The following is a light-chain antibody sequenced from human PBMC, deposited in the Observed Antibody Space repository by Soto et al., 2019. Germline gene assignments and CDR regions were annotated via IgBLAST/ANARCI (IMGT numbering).Light chain of an antibody. V-gene: IGKV3-15*01. CDR3: QQSNSWPYT. CDR2: GAS. CDR1: QSVSSN. J-gene: IGKJ2*01. Sequence: EIVMTQSPATLSVSPGERATLSCRASQSVSSNLAWYQQKPGQGPRLLFYGASTRATGIPVRFIGSGSGTYFTLTIISLQSEDFAVYYCQQSNSWPYTFGQGTKLEIK.